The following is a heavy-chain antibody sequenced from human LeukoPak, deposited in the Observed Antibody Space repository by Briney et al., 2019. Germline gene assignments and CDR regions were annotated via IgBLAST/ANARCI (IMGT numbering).Heavy chain of an antibody. J-gene: IGHJ4*02. V-gene: IGHV4-34*01. Sequence: KASETLSLTCAVYGGSFSGYYWSWIRQPPGKGLEWIGEINHSGSTNYNPSLKSRVTISVDTSKNQFSLKLSSVTAADTAVYYCARGQIILKLLWFGELPRMYFDYWGQGTLVTVSS. CDR3: ARGQIILKLLWFGELPRMYFDY. D-gene: IGHD3-10*01. CDR2: INHSGST. CDR1: GGSFSGYY.